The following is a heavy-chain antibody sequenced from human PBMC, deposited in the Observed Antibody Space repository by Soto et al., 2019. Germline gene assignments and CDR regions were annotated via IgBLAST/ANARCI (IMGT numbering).Heavy chain of an antibody. CDR2: IYATGTT. Sequence: SETLSLTCTVSGASISGFYWSWIRKSAGKGLEWIGRIYATGTTDYNLSLNSRVMMSVDTSKKQFSLKLRSVTAADTAVYYCVRDGTKTLRDWFDPWGQGISVTVSS. CDR1: GASISGFY. J-gene: IGHJ5*02. D-gene: IGHD1-1*01. V-gene: IGHV4-4*07. CDR3: VRDGTKTLRDWFDP.